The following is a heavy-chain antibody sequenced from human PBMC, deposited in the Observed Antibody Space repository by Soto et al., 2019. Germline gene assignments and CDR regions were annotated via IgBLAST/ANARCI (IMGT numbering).Heavy chain of an antibody. CDR3: ARRSSSWYFDY. V-gene: IGHV3-23*01. Sequence: EVQLLESGGGLVQPGGSLRLSCAASGFTFSSYAMNWVRQAPGKGLEWVSVISGSDGSTYYADSVKGRFTSSRYNSKNTLNLQMNILREEDTALYYCARRSSSWYFDYWGQGTLVTVSS. J-gene: IGHJ4*02. D-gene: IGHD6-13*01. CDR2: ISGSDGST. CDR1: GFTFSSYA.